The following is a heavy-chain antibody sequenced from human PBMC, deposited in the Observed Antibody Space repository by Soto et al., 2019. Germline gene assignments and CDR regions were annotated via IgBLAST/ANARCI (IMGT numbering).Heavy chain of an antibody. V-gene: IGHV4-39*07. CDR2: IYYSGST. Sequence: SETLSLNRTISSSSIRSSYRYWGWIRQPPGKGLEWIGSIYYSGSTYYNPSLKSRVTISVDTSKNQFSLKLSSVTAADTAVYYCARRYGYAFDIWGQGTMVT. CDR3: ARRYGYAFDI. J-gene: IGHJ3*02. CDR1: SSSIRSSYRY. D-gene: IGHD4-17*01.